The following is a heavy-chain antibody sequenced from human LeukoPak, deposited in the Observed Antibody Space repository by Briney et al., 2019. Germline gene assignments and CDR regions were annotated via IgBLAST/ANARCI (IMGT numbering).Heavy chain of an antibody. CDR2: IYPGNSGT. V-gene: IGHV5-51*01. CDR1: GYSFTNYW. J-gene: IGHJ6*03. CDR3: ARAGWLQSSFYYYYMDV. D-gene: IGHD5-24*01. Sequence: GESLKISCQASGYSFTNYWIGWVRQMPGKGLEWLGIIYPGNSGTRYSPSFQGQVTLSADKVINTAYLQWSSLKASDTAIYYCARAGWLQSSFYYYYMDVWGKGTTVTVSS.